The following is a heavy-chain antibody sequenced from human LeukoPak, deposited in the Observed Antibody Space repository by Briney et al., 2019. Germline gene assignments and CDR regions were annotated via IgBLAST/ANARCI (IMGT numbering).Heavy chain of an antibody. J-gene: IGHJ5*02. Sequence: ASVKVSCKASGYTFTSYDINWVRQATGQGLEWMGWMNPNSGNTGYAQKFQGRVTITRNTSISTAYMELSSLRSEDTAVYYCARAGGAYCGGDCYSDPWGQGTLVTVSS. D-gene: IGHD2-21*02. CDR2: MNPNSGNT. CDR1: GYTFTSYD. V-gene: IGHV1-8*01. CDR3: ARAGGAYCGGDCYSDP.